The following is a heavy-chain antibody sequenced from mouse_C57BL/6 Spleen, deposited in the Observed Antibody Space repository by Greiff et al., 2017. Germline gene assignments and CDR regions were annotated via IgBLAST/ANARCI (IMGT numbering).Heavy chain of an antibody. J-gene: IGHJ2*01. CDR2: IYPSDSET. Sequence: QVQLQQPGAELVRPGSSVKLSCKASGYTFTSYWMDWVKQRPGQGLEWIGNIYPSDSETHYNQKFKDKATLTVDKSSSTAYMQLSSLTSEDSAVYYCARPAAQYYFDDWGQGTTLTVSS. D-gene: IGHD3-2*02. CDR3: ARPAAQYYFDD. V-gene: IGHV1-61*01. CDR1: GYTFTSYW.